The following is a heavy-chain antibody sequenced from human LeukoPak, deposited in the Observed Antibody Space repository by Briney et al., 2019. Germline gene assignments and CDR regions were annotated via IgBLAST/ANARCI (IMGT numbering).Heavy chain of an antibody. Sequence: ASVKVSCKASGYTFTSYYMHWVRQAPGQGLEWMGIINPSGGSTSYAQKFQGRVTMTRDMSTSTVYMELSSLRSEDTAVYYCARENETPARRGYYYYYMDVWGKGTTVTVSS. D-gene: IGHD1-1*01. CDR2: INPSGGST. CDR1: GYTFTSYY. J-gene: IGHJ6*03. CDR3: ARENETPARRGYYYYYMDV. V-gene: IGHV1-46*01.